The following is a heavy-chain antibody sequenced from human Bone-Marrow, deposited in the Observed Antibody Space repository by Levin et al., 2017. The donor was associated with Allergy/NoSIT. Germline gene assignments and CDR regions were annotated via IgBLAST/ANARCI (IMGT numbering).Heavy chain of an antibody. D-gene: IGHD3-22*01. J-gene: IGHJ4*02. CDR3: ARWHSAYYLDY. CDR1: GYTFTSSA. CDR2: INAGNGNT. V-gene: IGHV1-3*01. Sequence: ASVKVSCRASGYTFTSSAMHWVRQAPGQRLEWMGWINAGNGNTKYSQKFQGRVTITRDTSASTVYMELSSLRSEDTAVYYCARWHSAYYLDYWGQGTLVTVSS.